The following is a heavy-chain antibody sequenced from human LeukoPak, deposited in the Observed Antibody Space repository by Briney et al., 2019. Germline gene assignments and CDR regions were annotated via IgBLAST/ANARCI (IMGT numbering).Heavy chain of an antibody. D-gene: IGHD1-1*01. CDR1: GYTFTGYY. Sequence: GASVKVSCKASGYTFTGYYMHWVRQAPGQGLEWMGWINPNSGGTNYAQKFQGRVTMTRGTSISTAYMELSRLRSDDTAVYSCATDRVVQLERPRTWFDPWGQGTLVTVSS. CDR3: ATDRVVQLERPRTWFDP. J-gene: IGHJ5*02. CDR2: INPNSGGT. V-gene: IGHV1-2*02.